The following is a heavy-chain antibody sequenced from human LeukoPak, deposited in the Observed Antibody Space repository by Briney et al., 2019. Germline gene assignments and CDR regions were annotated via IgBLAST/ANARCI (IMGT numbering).Heavy chain of an antibody. D-gene: IGHD3-22*01. CDR2: IYYSGST. CDR1: GGSISSYY. CDR3: ARGGDYDSSGYYYVHAFDI. Sequence: ETXSLTCTVSGGSISSYYWSWIRQXPGKGLEWIGYIYYSGSTQYSPSLKSRVTISVDTSKNQFSLKLSSVTAADTAMYYCARGGDYDSSGYYYVHAFDIWGQGTMVTVSS. J-gene: IGHJ3*02. V-gene: IGHV4-59*01.